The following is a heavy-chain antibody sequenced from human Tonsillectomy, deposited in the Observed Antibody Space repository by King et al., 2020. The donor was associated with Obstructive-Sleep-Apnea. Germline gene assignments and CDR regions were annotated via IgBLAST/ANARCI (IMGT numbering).Heavy chain of an antibody. CDR3: ARDPDGQEYFDL. Sequence: VQLVESGGGLVKPGGSLRLSCAASGFTFSSYNMNWVRQAQGKGLEWVSSITSSSSYIYYADSVKGRFTISRDNDKNSLYLQMNSLRTEDTAVYYCARDPDGQEYFDLWGSATLVTVSS. V-gene: IGHV3-21*01. CDR2: ITSSSSYI. CDR1: GFTFSSYN. J-gene: IGHJ2*01. D-gene: IGHD2-8*01.